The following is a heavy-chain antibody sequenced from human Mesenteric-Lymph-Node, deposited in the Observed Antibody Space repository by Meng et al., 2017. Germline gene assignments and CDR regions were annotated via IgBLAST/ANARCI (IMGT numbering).Heavy chain of an antibody. CDR1: GFTFSNYW. CDR3: AKRRSGSDY. Sequence: GESLKISCAASGFTFSNYWMNWVRQAPGMGLEWVASLKGDGSETHYVDSVKGRFTISRDNAKSSVYLQMNSLRAEDTAVYYCAKRRSGSDYWGQGTLVTVSS. CDR2: LKGDGSET. D-gene: IGHD1-26*01. J-gene: IGHJ4*02. V-gene: IGHV3-7*03.